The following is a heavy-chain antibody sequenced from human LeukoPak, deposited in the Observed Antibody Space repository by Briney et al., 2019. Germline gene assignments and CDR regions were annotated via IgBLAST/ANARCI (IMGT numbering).Heavy chain of an antibody. D-gene: IGHD2-15*01. J-gene: IGHJ5*02. V-gene: IGHV3-21*01. CDR2: ISSGTAII. CDR1: GFTFSSYS. Sequence: PGGSLRLSCAASGFTFSSYSMNWVRQAPGKGLEWVSSISSGTAIIYYADSVKGRFTISRDNSKNTLYLQMNSLRAEDTAVYYCAKDNRYCSGGSCYVNWFDPWGQGTLVTVSS. CDR3: AKDNRYCSGGSCYVNWFDP.